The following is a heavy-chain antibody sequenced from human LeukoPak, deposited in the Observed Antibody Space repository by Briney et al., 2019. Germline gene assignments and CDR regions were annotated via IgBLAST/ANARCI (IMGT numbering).Heavy chain of an antibody. V-gene: IGHV4-34*01. CDR2: INHSGST. D-gene: IGHD6-13*01. Sequence: SETLSLTCAVYGGSFSGYYWSWIRQPPGKGLEWIGEINHSGSTNYNPSIKSRVTISVDTSKNQFSLNLTSVTAADTAVYYCARLYIGGYITSTNYNWFDPWGQGTLVTVSS. CDR1: GGSFSGYY. CDR3: ARLYIGGYITSTNYNWFDP. J-gene: IGHJ5*02.